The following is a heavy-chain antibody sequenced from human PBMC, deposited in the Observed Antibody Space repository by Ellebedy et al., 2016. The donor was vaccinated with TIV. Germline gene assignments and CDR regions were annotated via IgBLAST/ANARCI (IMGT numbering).Heavy chain of an antibody. Sequence: MPSETLSLTCTASAGALSGFYWSWVRQPPGKGLEWIGNIFYSGSTNYNPSLKSRVTISVDTSKNQFHLKLSSVTAADTAIYYCARGVDDSSCRTRRHFDYWGRGTLVTVSS. CDR2: IFYSGST. CDR3: ARGVDDSSCRTRRHFDY. D-gene: IGHD3-22*01. CDR1: AGALSGFY. J-gene: IGHJ4*02. V-gene: IGHV4-59*01.